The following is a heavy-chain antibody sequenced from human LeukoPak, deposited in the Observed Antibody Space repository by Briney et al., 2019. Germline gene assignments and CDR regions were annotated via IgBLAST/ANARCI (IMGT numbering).Heavy chain of an antibody. CDR1: GGSISSYY. CDR2: IYYSGST. V-gene: IGHV4-59*01. Sequence: SETQSLTCTVSGGSISSYYWSWIRQPPGKGLEWIGYIYYSGSTNFNPSLKSRVTISVDTSKNQFSLKLSSVAAADTAVYYCARGLNDGMDVWGQGTTVTVSS. CDR3: ARGLNDGMDV. J-gene: IGHJ6*02.